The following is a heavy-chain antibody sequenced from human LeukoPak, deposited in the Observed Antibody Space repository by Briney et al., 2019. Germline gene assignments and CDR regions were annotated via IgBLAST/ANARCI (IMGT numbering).Heavy chain of an antibody. CDR1: GVSISSSNSY. D-gene: IGHD3/OR15-3a*01. CDR3: ARQTGSGLFILP. J-gene: IGHJ4*02. Sequence: PSETLSLTCTVSGVSISSSNSYWGWIRQPPGKGLEWIGSIYYSGNTYYNASLKSEVSISIDTSKNRFSLKLTSVTAADTAVYYCARQTGSGLFILPGGQGTLVTVSS. V-gene: IGHV4-39*01. CDR2: IYYSGNT.